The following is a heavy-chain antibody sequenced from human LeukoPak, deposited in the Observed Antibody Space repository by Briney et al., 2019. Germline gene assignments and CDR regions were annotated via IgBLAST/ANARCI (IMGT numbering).Heavy chain of an antibody. D-gene: IGHD2-8*01. CDR2: MNPNSGNT. J-gene: IGHJ6*02. CDR1: GYTFTSYD. Sequence: ASVKVSCKASGYTFTSYDINWVRQATGQGLEWVGWMNPNSGNTGYAQKFQGRVTMTRNTSISTAYMELSSLRSEDTAAYYCARGSVLMVYATHYGMDVWGQGTTVTVSS. V-gene: IGHV1-8*01. CDR3: ARGSVLMVYATHYGMDV.